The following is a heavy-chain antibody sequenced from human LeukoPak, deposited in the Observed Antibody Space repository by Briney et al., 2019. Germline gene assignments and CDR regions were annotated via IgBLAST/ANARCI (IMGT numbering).Heavy chain of an antibody. V-gene: IGHV4-59*08. CDR2: IYYSGST. J-gene: IGHJ4*02. CDR3: ARLGGYCSGGSCYEQFDY. CDR1: GGSISSYY. Sequence: SETLSLTCTVSGGSISSYYWSWIRQPPGRGLEWIGYIYYSGSTNYNPSLKSRVTISVDTSKNQFSLKLSSVTAADTAVYYCARLGGYCSGGSCYEQFDYWGQGTLVTVSS. D-gene: IGHD2-15*01.